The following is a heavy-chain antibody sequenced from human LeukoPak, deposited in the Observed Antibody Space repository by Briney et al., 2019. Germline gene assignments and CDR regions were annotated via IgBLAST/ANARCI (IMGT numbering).Heavy chain of an antibody. CDR3: ARSSGDYEPYAFDY. V-gene: IGHV4-34*01. Sequence: SETLSLTCAVYGGSFSGYYWSWIRQPPGKGLEWIGEINHSGSTNYNTSLKSRVTISVDTSKNQFSLKLSSVTAADTAVYYCARSSGDYEPYAFDYWGQGTLVTVSS. CDR1: GGSFSGYY. J-gene: IGHJ4*02. D-gene: IGHD2-21*02. CDR2: INHSGST.